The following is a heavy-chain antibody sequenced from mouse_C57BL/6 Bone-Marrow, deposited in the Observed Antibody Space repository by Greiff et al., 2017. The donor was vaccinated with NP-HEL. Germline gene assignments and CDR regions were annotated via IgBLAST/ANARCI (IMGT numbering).Heavy chain of an antibody. CDR2: ISSGGSYT. Sequence: EVKLVESGGDLVKPGGSLKLSCAASGFTFSSYGMSWVRQTPDKRLEWVATISSGGSYTYYPDSVKGRFTIARDNAKNTLYLQMSSLKSEDTAMYYCARHGVYGIFDYWGQGTTLTVSS. CDR1: GFTFSSYG. V-gene: IGHV5-6*02. J-gene: IGHJ2*01. CDR3: ARHGVYGIFDY. D-gene: IGHD2-1*01.